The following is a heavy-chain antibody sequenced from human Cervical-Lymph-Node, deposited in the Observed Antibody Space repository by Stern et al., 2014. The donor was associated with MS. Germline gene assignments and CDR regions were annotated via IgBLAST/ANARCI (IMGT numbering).Heavy chain of an antibody. Sequence: VHLVESGAEVKKPGASVKVSCKASGYTFTSYYMHWVRQAPGQGLEWMVIINPSGGSISYAEKSQVRGTMTRAPSTSTVYRELSSLRSEDTAVYSCAREQTTVPTNYYYYGMDVWGQGTTVTVSS. CDR2: INPSGGSI. V-gene: IGHV1-46*03. CDR1: GYTFTSYY. D-gene: IGHD4-17*01. CDR3: AREQTTVPTNYYYYGMDV. J-gene: IGHJ6*02.